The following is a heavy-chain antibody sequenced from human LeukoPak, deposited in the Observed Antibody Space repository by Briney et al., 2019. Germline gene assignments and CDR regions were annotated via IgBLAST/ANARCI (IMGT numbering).Heavy chain of an antibody. V-gene: IGHV3-21*01. CDR2: ISSSSSYI. D-gene: IGHD3-10*01. CDR3: ARGGEYGSTLVDY. J-gene: IGHJ4*02. Sequence: GGSLRLSCAASGFTFSSYSMNWVCQAPGKGLEWVSSISSSSSYIYYADSVKGRFTISRDNAKNSLYLQMNSLRAEDTAVYYCARGGEYGSTLVDYWGQGTLVTVSS. CDR1: GFTFSSYS.